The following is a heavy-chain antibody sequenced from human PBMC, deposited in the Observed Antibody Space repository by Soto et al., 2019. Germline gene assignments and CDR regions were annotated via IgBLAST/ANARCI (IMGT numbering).Heavy chain of an antibody. J-gene: IGHJ4*02. CDR2: LIVILGTT. Sequence: QVQLVQSGAEVRKPGSSVNVSCQSFGGSFSSYAFSWVRQAPGQGLEWMGGLIVILGTTNYAQKFKGRVTFTADESTSTAYMEVSSLESEDTAIYSCASGYYDSSGYSIDYWGQGTQVTVSS. V-gene: IGHV1-69*01. D-gene: IGHD3-22*01. CDR3: ASGYYDSSGYSIDY. CDR1: GGSFSSYA.